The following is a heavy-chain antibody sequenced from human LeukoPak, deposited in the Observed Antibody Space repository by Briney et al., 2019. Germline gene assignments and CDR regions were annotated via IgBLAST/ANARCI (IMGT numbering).Heavy chain of an antibody. D-gene: IGHD5-18*01. CDR1: GGSISSGDYY. J-gene: IGHJ4*02. CDR2: IYYSGST. V-gene: IGHV4-30-4*01. Sequence: PSQTLSLTCTVSGGSISSGDYYWSWIRQPPGKGLEWIGYIYYSGSTYYNPSLKSRVTISVDTSKNQFSLKLSSVTAADTAVYYCARHRIQLWLKEYYFDYWGQGTLVTVSS. CDR3: ARHRIQLWLKEYYFDY.